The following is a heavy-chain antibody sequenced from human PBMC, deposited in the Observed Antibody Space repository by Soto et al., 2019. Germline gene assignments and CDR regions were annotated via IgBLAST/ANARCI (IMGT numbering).Heavy chain of an antibody. J-gene: IGHJ6*02. CDR2: IIPIFGTA. D-gene: IGHD6-6*01. CDR1: GGTFSSYA. Sequence: SVKVSCKASGGTFSSYAISWVRQAPGQGLEWMGGIIPIFGTANYAQKFQGRVTITADESTSTAYMELSSLRSEDTAVYYCASSGSSSSPYYYGMDVWGQGTTVTVSS. V-gene: IGHV1-69*13. CDR3: ASSGSSSSPYYYGMDV.